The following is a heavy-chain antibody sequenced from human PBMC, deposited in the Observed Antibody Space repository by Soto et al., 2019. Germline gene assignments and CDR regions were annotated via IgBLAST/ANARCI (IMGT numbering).Heavy chain of an antibody. CDR2: IKSDGSIT. CDR3: AATVATRPN. Sequence: EVQLVQSGGGLVQPGGSLRLSCAASGFNFSTNWMHWVRQAPGKGPVWVSRIKSDGSITNYADAVKGRFTISGDNAKNTLYLQMDSLRTEDTAVYYCAATVATRPNWGQGPLVSVSS. V-gene: IGHV3-74*01. CDR1: GFNFSTNW. J-gene: IGHJ4*02. D-gene: IGHD2-21*01.